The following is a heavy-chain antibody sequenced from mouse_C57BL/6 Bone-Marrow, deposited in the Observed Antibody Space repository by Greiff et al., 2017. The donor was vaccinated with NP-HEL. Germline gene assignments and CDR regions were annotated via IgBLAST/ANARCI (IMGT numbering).Heavy chain of an antibody. J-gene: IGHJ3*01. CDR1: GYEFSNYW. CDR2: IYPGEGDT. CDR3: VRVAY. Sequence: QVQLKQSGAELVKPGASVKISCKASGYEFSNYWMHCVQHRPGKGLVWIGQIYPGEGDTNSIGKFKDQATLTADKSSSTVYIQLSVWTAEDSAVYFCVRVAYWGQGTLVTV. V-gene: IGHV1-80*01.